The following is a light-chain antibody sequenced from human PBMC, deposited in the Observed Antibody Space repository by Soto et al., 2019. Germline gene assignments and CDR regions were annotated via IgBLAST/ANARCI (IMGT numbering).Light chain of an antibody. CDR3: CSYAGSSTYI. CDR1: SSDVGSHNL. V-gene: IGLV2-23*01. Sequence: QSALTQPASVSGSPGQSITISCTGTSSDVGSHNLVSWYQQHPDRAPKLMIYEGSKRPSGVSNRLSGSKSGNTASLTISGLQAEDEADNFCCSYAGSSTYIFGSGTKLTVL. CDR2: EGS. J-gene: IGLJ1*01.